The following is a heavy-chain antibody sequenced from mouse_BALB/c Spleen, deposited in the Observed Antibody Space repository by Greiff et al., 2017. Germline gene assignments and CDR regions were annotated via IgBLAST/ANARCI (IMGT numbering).Heavy chain of an antibody. CDR2: IYPGNSDT. Sequence: EVQLQQSGTVLARPGASVKMSCKASGYTFTSYWMHWVKQRPGQGLEWIGAIYPGNSDTSYNQKFKGKAKLTAVTSTSTAYMELSSLTNEDSAVYYCTGDYYGSIFAYWGQGTLVTVSA. V-gene: IGHV1-5*01. CDR3: TGDYYGSIFAY. CDR1: GYTFTSYW. D-gene: IGHD1-1*01. J-gene: IGHJ3*01.